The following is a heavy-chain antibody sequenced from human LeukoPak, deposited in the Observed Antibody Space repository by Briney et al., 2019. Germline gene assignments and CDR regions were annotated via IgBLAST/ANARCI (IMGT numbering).Heavy chain of an antibody. Sequence: PGGSVRLSCAASRFTFSSYGMQWVRHAPGKELEWVAVLWYDGSNKYYADSVKGRFTIARDNSKNTLYLQMNGLRAEDTAVYYCARGIFPGIAAAVDYWGQGTLVTVSS. V-gene: IGHV3-33*01. D-gene: IGHD6-13*01. CDR2: LWYDGSNK. CDR1: RFTFSSYG. CDR3: ARGIFPGIAAAVDY. J-gene: IGHJ4*02.